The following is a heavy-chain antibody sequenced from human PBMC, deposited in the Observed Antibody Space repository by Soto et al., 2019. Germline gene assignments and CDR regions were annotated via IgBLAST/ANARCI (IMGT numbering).Heavy chain of an antibody. CDR1: GFTVDDYA. Sequence: PVGSLRLCCAASGFTVDDYAMHWVRHAPGKGLEWVAVISYDGSNKYYADSVKGRFTISRDNSKNTLYLQMNSLRAEDTAVYYCARPNISRWPRDYFDYWGQGTLVTVSA. CDR2: ISYDGSNK. V-gene: IGHV3-30-3*01. J-gene: IGHJ4*02. CDR3: ARPNISRWPRDYFDY. D-gene: IGHD6-13*01.